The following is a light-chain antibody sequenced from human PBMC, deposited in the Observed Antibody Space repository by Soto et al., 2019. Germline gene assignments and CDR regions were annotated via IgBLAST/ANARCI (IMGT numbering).Light chain of an antibody. V-gene: IGKV1-5*01. CDR2: EAS. J-gene: IGKJ4*01. Sequence: DIQMTQSPSTLSASVGDRVTITCRASQSISNWLAWYQQKPGKAPNLLIYEASSVESGGPSSFSGSGSGTEFTLTIRSLQTDDFATYYCQQDNSFPLTFGGGTNVEIK. CDR3: QQDNSFPLT. CDR1: QSISNW.